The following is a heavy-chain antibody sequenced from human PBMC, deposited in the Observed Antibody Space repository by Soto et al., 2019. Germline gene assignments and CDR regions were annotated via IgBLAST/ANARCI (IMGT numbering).Heavy chain of an antibody. CDR3: ARAAAGTYGVFDY. Sequence: SETLSLTCTVSGGSISGYYWVWIRQPPGKRLERIGYIYYTGSTDYSPSLKSRVAISVETSKNQFSLKLTSVTAADTAVYYCARAAAGTYGVFDYWGQGMLVTVSS. CDR2: IYYTGST. D-gene: IGHD6-19*01. V-gene: IGHV4-59*01. CDR1: GGSISGYY. J-gene: IGHJ4*02.